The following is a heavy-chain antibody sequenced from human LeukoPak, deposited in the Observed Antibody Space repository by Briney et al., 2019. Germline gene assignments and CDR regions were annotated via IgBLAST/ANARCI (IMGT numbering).Heavy chain of an antibody. V-gene: IGHV1-8*01. Sequence: GASVKVSCKASGYTFTSYDINWVRQATGQGLEWMGWMNPNSGNTGYAQKFQGRVTMTRNTSINTAYMELRSLRSDDTAVYYCARDLLLWFGEYNAFDIWGQGTMVTVSS. CDR1: GYTFTSYD. CDR2: MNPNSGNT. J-gene: IGHJ3*02. CDR3: ARDLLLWFGEYNAFDI. D-gene: IGHD3-10*01.